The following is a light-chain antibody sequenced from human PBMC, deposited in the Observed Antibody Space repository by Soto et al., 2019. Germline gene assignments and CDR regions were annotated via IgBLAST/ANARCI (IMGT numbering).Light chain of an antibody. J-gene: IGLJ1*01. CDR2: EGS. Sequence: QSALTQPASVSGSPGQSITISCTGTSSDVGSYKSVSWYQQHAGKAPKLMIYEGSNRPSGISNRFSGSKSGNTASLTISGLQAEDEADYYCCSYAGTSTYVFGTGTKVTVL. CDR1: SSDVGSYKS. V-gene: IGLV2-23*01. CDR3: CSYAGTSTYV.